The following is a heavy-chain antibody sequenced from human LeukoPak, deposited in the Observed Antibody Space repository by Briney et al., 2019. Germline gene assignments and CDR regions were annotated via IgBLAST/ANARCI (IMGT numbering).Heavy chain of an antibody. CDR1: GFTVSSNY. CDR2: IYTGGTT. D-gene: IGHD1-7*01. CDR3: ARDNNWNYPDY. V-gene: IGHV3-53*01. J-gene: IGHJ4*02. Sequence: GGSLRLSCAASGFTVSSNYMSWVRQAPGTGLEWVSVIYTGGTTYYADSVKGRFTISRDNSKNTLFLQMNSLRAEDTAVYYCARDNNWNYPDYWGQGTLVTVSS.